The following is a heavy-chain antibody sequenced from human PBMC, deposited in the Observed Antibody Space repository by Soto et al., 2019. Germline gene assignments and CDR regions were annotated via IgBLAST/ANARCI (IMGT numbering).Heavy chain of an antibody. CDR2: IWYDGSNK. Sequence: QVQLVESGGGVVQPGRSLRLSCAASGFTFSSYGMHWVRQAPGKGLEWVAFIWYDGSNKYYADSVKGRFTISRDNSKNTVFLQMSSLSAEDTAVYYCARGASAVAASLDYRAQGTLVSASS. CDR1: GFTFSSYG. V-gene: IGHV3-33*01. CDR3: ARGASAVAASLDY. J-gene: IGHJ4*02. D-gene: IGHD6-19*01.